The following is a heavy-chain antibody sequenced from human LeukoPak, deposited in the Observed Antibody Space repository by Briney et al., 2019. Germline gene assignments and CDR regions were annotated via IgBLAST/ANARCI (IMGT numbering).Heavy chain of an antibody. CDR3: ARAYGDFWSGSDFDY. CDR2: INPNSGNT. D-gene: IGHD3-3*01. J-gene: IGHJ4*02. CDR1: GYTFTGYY. Sequence: GASVKVSCKASGYTFTGYYMHWVRQAPGQGLEWMGWINPNSGNTGYAQKFQGRVTITRNTSISTAYMELSSLRSEDTAVYYCARAYGDFWSGSDFDYWGQGTLVTVSS. V-gene: IGHV1-8*03.